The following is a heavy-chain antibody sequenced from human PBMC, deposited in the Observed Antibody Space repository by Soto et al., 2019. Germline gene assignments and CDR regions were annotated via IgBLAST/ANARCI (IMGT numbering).Heavy chain of an antibody. J-gene: IGHJ4*02. Sequence: QLQLVEAGGGLVKPGGSLRLSCAASGFTFSDYYMSWILQAPGKGLEWVSYIRSSSSYTNYADAARCRFTISRDNACSSLCLQMNGLRAADTAAYYCATGQDYYDSSAYYYSWGQGTRVTVSS. CDR1: GFTFSDYY. CDR2: IRSSSSYT. D-gene: IGHD3-22*01. CDR3: ATGQDYYDSSAYYYS. V-gene: IGHV3-11*05.